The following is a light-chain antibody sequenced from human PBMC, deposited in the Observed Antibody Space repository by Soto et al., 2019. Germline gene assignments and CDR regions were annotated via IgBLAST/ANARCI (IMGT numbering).Light chain of an antibody. J-gene: IGKJ5*01. Sequence: EIVLTQSPATLSLSPGERATLSCRASQSVGGHLAWYQQKPGQAPRLLIYDASDRATGIPARFSGSGSETDFTLTISSLEPDDCVVYYCQQRNNWPPSITFGQGTRLEIK. CDR1: QSVGGH. CDR3: QQRNNWPPSIT. CDR2: DAS. V-gene: IGKV3-11*01.